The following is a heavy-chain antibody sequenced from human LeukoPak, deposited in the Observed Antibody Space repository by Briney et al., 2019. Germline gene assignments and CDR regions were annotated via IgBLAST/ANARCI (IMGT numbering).Heavy chain of an antibody. J-gene: IGHJ4*02. V-gene: IGHV3-30*18. CDR3: AEAESSAWHNFDY. CDR2: ISYNGNSK. Sequence: GGSLRLSCAASGFTFSNYNMNWVRQAPGKGLEWVAVISYNGNSKYYSDSVKGRFTISRDNSKNTLYLQMNSLRAEDTAVYYCAEAESSAWHNFDYWGQGTLVTVSS. D-gene: IGHD6-19*01. CDR1: GFTFSNYN.